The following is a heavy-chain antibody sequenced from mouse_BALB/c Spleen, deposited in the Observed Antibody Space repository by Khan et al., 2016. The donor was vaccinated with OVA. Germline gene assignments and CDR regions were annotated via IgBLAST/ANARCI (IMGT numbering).Heavy chain of an antibody. D-gene: IGHD2-3*01. CDR3: ARPAYDGYVDY. J-gene: IGHJ2*01. CDR1: GYTFTDYA. Sequence: QVQLQQSGPELVRPGVSVKISCKGSGYTFTDYAMYWVKQSHAKSLEWIGLISTYSGSTNYNQKFKGKVTMTVDKSSSAAYMELARLTSEDSAIYYCARPAYDGYVDYWGQGTTLTVSS. V-gene: IGHV1S137*01. CDR2: ISTYSGST.